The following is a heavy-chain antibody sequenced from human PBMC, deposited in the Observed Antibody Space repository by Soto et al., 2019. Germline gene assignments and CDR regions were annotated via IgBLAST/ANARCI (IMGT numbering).Heavy chain of an antibody. V-gene: IGHV1-8*01. J-gene: IGHJ6*02. CDR1: GYSFTTHD. CDR2: MNPGSGDT. D-gene: IGHD6-13*01. Sequence: ASVQVSCKASGYSFTTHDVSWVRQATGQGLEWMGWMNPGSGDTGYAQKFQGRVTMTRDISIATAYMELSSLRSDDTAIYYCAAERVGLAVAGASARSVGDYDYEMDVRG. CDR3: AAERVGLAVAGASARSVGDYDYEMDV.